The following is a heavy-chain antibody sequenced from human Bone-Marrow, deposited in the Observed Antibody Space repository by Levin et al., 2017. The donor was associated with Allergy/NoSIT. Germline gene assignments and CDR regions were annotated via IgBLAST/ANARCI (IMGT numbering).Heavy chain of an antibody. CDR1: GYTFTSYD. V-gene: IGHV1-8*01. J-gene: IGHJ6*02. CDR2: MNPNSGNT. CDR3: AREWDIGVVVITNYYYYGMDV. D-gene: IGHD3-22*01. Sequence: GASVKVSCKASGYTFTSYDINWVRQATGQGLEWMGWMNPNSGNTGYAQKFQGRVTMTRNTSISTAYMELSSLRSEDTAVYYCAREWDIGVVVITNYYYYGMDVWGQGTTVTVSS.